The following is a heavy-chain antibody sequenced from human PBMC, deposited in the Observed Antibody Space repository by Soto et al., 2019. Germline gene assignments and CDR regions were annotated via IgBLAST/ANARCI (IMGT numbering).Heavy chain of an antibody. Sequence: GGSLRLSCAAFGFTFSSYAMSWVRQAPGKGLEWVSAISGSGGSTYYADSVKGRFTISRDNSKNTLYLQMNSLRAEDTAVYYCAKGVFGSSGATNWFDPWGQGTLVTVSS. J-gene: IGHJ5*02. D-gene: IGHD3-22*01. CDR1: GFTFSSYA. CDR3: AKGVFGSSGATNWFDP. CDR2: ISGSGGST. V-gene: IGHV3-23*01.